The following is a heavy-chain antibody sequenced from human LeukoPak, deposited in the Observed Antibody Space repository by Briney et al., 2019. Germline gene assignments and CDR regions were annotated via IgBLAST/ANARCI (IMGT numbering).Heavy chain of an antibody. D-gene: IGHD5-12*01. Sequence: SETLSLTCIVSGSSITSLHSWGWIRQPPGEGLEWVGSMYHSGKPYYNPSLKSRVTISADTSKNQFSLKLTSVTAADTAIYYCARAYEDYMDVWGKGTTVTASS. V-gene: IGHV4-38-2*02. J-gene: IGHJ6*03. CDR1: GSSITSLHS. CDR2: MYHSGKP. CDR3: ARAYEDYMDV.